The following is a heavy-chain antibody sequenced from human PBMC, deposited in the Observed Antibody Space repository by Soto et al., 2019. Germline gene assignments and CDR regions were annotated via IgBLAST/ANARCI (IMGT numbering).Heavy chain of an antibody. D-gene: IGHD1-1*01. J-gene: IGHJ4*02. Sequence: SLRLSCAASGFTFSSYGMHWVRQAPGKGLEWVAVISYDGSNKYYADSVKGRITISRDNSKNTLYLQMNSLRAEDTAVYYCAKDSTGTFYGDYYFXYWGQGTLVTVSS. CDR3: AKDSTGTFYGDYYFXY. CDR2: ISYDGSNK. CDR1: GFTFSSYG. V-gene: IGHV3-30*18.